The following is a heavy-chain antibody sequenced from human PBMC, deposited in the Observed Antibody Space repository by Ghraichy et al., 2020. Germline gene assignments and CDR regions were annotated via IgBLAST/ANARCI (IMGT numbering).Heavy chain of an antibody. J-gene: IGHJ5*02. CDR3: ARGGIGITIFGVVKYNWFDP. CDR1: GGSFSGYY. Sequence: ESLNISCAVYGGSFSGYYWSWIRQPPGKGLEWIGEINHSGSTNYNPSLKSRVTISVDTSKNQFSLKLSSVTAADTAVYYCARGGIGITIFGVVKYNWFDPWGQGTLVTVSS. V-gene: IGHV4-34*01. D-gene: IGHD3-3*01. CDR2: INHSGST.